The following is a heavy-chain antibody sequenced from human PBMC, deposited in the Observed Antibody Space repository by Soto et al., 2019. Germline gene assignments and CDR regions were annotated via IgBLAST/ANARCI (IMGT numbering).Heavy chain of an antibody. CDR2: IYYSGST. V-gene: IGHV4-59*01. CDR3: ARGVGLLWFGELFSWFDP. J-gene: IGHJ5*02. CDR1: GGAISIYL. D-gene: IGHD3-10*01. Sequence: AETLSLTCTVSGGAISIYLCSLSRQPPGKGLEWIGYIYYSGSTNYNPSLKSRVTISVDTSKNQFSLKLSSVTAADTAVYYCARGVGLLWFGELFSWFDPWGQETLVTVSS.